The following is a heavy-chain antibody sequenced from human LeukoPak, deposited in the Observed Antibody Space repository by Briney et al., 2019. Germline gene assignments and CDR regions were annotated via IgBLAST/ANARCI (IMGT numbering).Heavy chain of an antibody. CDR1: GASISDYF. CDR3: ASFNGSYFFDY. V-gene: IGHV4-59*01. CDR2: VFYSGST. Sequence: SETLSLTCTISGASISDYFWSWIRQPPGKGLEWIGYVFYSGSTTYNPSLNSRVAISIDTSRSQFSLRLSSVTAADTAVYYCASFNGSYFFDYWGPGTLVTVSS. D-gene: IGHD1-26*01. J-gene: IGHJ4*02.